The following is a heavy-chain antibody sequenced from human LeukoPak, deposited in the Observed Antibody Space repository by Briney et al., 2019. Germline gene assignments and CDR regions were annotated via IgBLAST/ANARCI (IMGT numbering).Heavy chain of an antibody. J-gene: IGHJ4*02. D-gene: IGHD3-22*01. Sequence: PGGSLRLSCAASGFTFSSYAMSWVRQAPGKGLEWVSAISGSGGTTYYADSVKGRFTISRDNSKNTLYLQMNSLRAEDTAVYYCARGGDYYYDSSGYYSPVDYWGQGTLVTVSS. CDR1: GFTFSSYA. CDR2: ISGSGGTT. CDR3: ARGGDYYYDSSGYYSPVDY. V-gene: IGHV3-23*01.